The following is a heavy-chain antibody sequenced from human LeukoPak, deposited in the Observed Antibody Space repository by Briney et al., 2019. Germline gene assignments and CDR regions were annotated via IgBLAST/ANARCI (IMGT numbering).Heavy chain of an antibody. J-gene: IGHJ6*03. V-gene: IGHV3-53*01. Sequence: AGGSPRLSCAASGLTVSSNYMSWVRQAPGKGLEWVSVIYSGGSTYYADSVKGRFTISRDNSKNTLYLQMNSLRAEDTAVYYCARVPSSDYYYYMDVWGKGTTVTVSS. CDR2: IYSGGST. D-gene: IGHD3-10*01. CDR1: GLTVSSNY. CDR3: ARVPSSDYYYYMDV.